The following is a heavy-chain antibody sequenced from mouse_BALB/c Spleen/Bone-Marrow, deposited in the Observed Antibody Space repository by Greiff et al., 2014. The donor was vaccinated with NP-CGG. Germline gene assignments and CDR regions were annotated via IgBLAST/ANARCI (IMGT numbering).Heavy chain of an antibody. J-gene: IGHJ4*01. V-gene: IGHV5-15*02. CDR2: ISNLAYSI. CDR3: ARLYGSGYGYAMDY. CDR1: GFTFSDYG. D-gene: IGHD1-1*01. Sequence: EVKLVESGGGLVQPGGPRKLSCAASGFTFSDYGMAWVRQAPGKGPEWVAFISNLAYSICYADTVTGRFTVSRENAKNTLYLEMSSLRSEDTAMYYCARLYGSGYGYAMDYWGQGTSVTVSS.